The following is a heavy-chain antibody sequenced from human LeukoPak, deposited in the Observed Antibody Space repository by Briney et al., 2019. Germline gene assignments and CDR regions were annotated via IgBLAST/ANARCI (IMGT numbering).Heavy chain of an antibody. D-gene: IGHD2-2*01. V-gene: IGHV3-33*06. J-gene: IGHJ4*02. CDR1: GFTFSNCG. CDR3: AKDLTSSTTVIDY. CDR2: IWYDGNNK. Sequence: GRSLRLSCAASGFTFSNCGMYWVRQAPGQGLEWVAVIWYDGNNKYYADSVQGRFTISSDNSKNTLYLHMNSLRAEDTAVYYCAKDLTSSTTVIDYWGQGTLVIVSS.